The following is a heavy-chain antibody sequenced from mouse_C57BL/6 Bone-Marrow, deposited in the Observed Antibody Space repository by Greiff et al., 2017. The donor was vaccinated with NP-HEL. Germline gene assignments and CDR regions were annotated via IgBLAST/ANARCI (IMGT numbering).Heavy chain of an antibody. V-gene: IGHV5-6*02. D-gene: IGHD1-1*01. CDR1: GFTFSSYG. J-gene: IGHJ2*01. CDR3: ARHGATVVADFDY. CDR2: ISSGGSYT. Sequence: EVKLVESGGDLVKPGGSLKLSCAASGFTFSSYGMSWVRQTPDKRLEWVATISSGGSYTYYPDSVKGRFPISRDNAKNTLYLQMSSLTSEDTAMYYCARHGATVVADFDYWGQGTTLTVSS.